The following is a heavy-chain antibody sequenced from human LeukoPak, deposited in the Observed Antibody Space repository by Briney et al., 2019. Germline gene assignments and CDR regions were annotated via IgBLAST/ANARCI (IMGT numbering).Heavy chain of an antibody. CDR3: GVYIAAAQYGY. CDR1: GGSISSGGYY. CDR2: IYYSGTT. V-gene: IGHV4-61*08. D-gene: IGHD6-13*01. Sequence: PSETLSLTCTVSGGSISSGGYYLSWIRQPPGKGLEWIGYIYYSGTTNYNPSLKSRVTISVDTSKNQFSLKLSSVTAADTVVYARGVYIAAAQYGYWGQGTLVTVSS. J-gene: IGHJ4*02.